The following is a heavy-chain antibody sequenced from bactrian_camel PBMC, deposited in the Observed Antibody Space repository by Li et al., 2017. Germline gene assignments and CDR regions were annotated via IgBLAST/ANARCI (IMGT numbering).Heavy chain of an antibody. CDR1: GYSASAYC. CDR2: ISPGTGRR. J-gene: IGHJ6*01. D-gene: IGHD2*01. V-gene: IGHV3S1*01. Sequence: HVQLVESGGGSVQPGGSLRLSCAASGYSASAYCLAWFRQVPGKAREGVAAISPGTGRRWYGDSVEGRFTISRDDNQRTIYLQMNSLEPEDTAIYYCAADLRWCRSGYFDPHGRVGYWGQGTQVTV. CDR3: AADLRWCRSGYFDPHGRVGY.